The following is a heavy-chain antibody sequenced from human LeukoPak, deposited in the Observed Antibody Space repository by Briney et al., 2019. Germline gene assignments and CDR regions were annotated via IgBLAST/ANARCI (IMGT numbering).Heavy chain of an antibody. V-gene: IGHV1-2*04. CDR2: INPKSGGT. CDR1: GYTFTGYY. J-gene: IGHJ3*02. CDR3: ARGDLRGYAFDI. Sequence: ASVKVSCKASGYTFTGYYMHWVRQAPGQGLEWMGWINPKSGGTKFAQNFQDWVTLTTGTSISTGFMEVTRLRSDDTALYYCARGDLRGYAFDIWGQGTVVSVSS. D-gene: IGHD3-16*01.